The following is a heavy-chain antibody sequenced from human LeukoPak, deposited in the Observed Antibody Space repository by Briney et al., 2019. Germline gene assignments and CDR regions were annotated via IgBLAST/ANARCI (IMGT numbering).Heavy chain of an antibody. V-gene: IGHV4-34*01. D-gene: IGHD6-19*01. CDR1: GGSFSGYY. Sequence: SETLSLTCAVYGGSFSGYYWSWLRQPPGKGLEWIGEINHSGSTNYNPSLKSRVTISVDTSKNQFSLKLSSVTAADTAVYYCARGRVRIAVAGSFDYWGQGTLVTVSS. J-gene: IGHJ4*02. CDR2: INHSGST. CDR3: ARGRVRIAVAGSFDY.